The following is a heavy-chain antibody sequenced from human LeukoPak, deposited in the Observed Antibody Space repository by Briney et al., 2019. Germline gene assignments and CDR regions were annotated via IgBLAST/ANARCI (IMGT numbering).Heavy chain of an antibody. J-gene: IGHJ4*02. CDR3: ATTPLGAGSPFDY. CDR2: IYYSGST. Sequence: SETLSLTCTVSGGSISSYYWSWIRQPPGRGLEWIGYIYYSGSTNYNPSLKSRVTISVDTSKNQFSLELSSVTAADTAVYYCATTPLGAGSPFDYWGQGTLVTVSS. CDR1: GGSISSYY. V-gene: IGHV4-59*01. D-gene: IGHD1-26*01.